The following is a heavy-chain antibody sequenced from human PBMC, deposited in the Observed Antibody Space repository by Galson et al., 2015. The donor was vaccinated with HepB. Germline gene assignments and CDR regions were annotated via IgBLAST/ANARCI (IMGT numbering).Heavy chain of an antibody. V-gene: IGHV3-30*18. CDR2: LSSDGSNT. Sequence: SLRLSCAASGFTFSSYGMHWVRQAPGKGLEWVAALSSDGSNTYYVDSVKGRFTISRDISKSTLYLQMNSLRAEDTAVYYCAKDQGWFGELSGGDFWGQGTLVTVSS. D-gene: IGHD3-10*01. CDR3: AKDQGWFGELSGGDF. CDR1: GFTFSSYG. J-gene: IGHJ4*02.